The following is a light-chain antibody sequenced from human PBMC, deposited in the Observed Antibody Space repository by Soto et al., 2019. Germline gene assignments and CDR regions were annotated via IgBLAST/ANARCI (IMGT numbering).Light chain of an antibody. J-gene: IGKJ5*01. CDR3: QQSHSTVT. CDR1: QDIGNN. V-gene: IGKV1-39*01. Sequence: DIQMTQSPSSLSASVGDRVTITCRASQDIGNNLGWYQQKPGKAPKLLIYEVSTLRSGVPSRFSGSGSGTDFTLTISSLQPEDFAIYYCQQSHSTVTFGQGTRLEIK. CDR2: EVS.